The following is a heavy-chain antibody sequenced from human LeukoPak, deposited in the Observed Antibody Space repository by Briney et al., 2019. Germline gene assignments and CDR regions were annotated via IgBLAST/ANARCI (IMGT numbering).Heavy chain of an antibody. D-gene: IGHD1-14*01. V-gene: IGHV3-53*01. Sequence: GGSLRLSCAASGFTVSTNYMNWVRQAPGKGLEWVSIIYNGSSTYYAVSVMGGFTISRDDTKNTLYLQTTSLRAEDTAAFYCGGVRDHYHRSLDPWGRRTHVTVSS. CDR2: IYNGSST. CDR3: GGVRDHYHRSLDP. J-gene: IGHJ2*01. CDR1: GFTVSTNY.